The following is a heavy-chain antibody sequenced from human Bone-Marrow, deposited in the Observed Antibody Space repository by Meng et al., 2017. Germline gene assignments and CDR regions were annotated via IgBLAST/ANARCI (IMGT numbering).Heavy chain of an antibody. Sequence: SVNVSCMASGYTFTGYYMHWVRQAPGQGLEWMGRINPNSGDTNYAQKFQGRVTMTRDTSISTAYMELSRLRSDDKAVYYYARKIAAATDLDYWGQGTLVTVSS. D-gene: IGHD6-13*01. CDR2: INPNSGDT. CDR3: ARKIAAATDLDY. V-gene: IGHV1-2*06. J-gene: IGHJ4*02. CDR1: GYTFTGYY.